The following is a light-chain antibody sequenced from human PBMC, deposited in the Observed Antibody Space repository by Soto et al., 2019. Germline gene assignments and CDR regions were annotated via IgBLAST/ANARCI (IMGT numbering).Light chain of an antibody. CDR1: SSDVGGYNY. CDR2: DVS. J-gene: IGLJ2*01. CDR3: SSYTSSSTLDPKGV. V-gene: IGLV2-14*01. Sequence: QSALTQPASVSGSPGQSITISCTGTSSDVGGYNYVSWYQQHPGKAPKLMIYDVSNRPSGVSNRCSGSKSGNTASLTISGLQAEDEADYYCSSYTSSSTLDPKGVFGGGTKLTVL.